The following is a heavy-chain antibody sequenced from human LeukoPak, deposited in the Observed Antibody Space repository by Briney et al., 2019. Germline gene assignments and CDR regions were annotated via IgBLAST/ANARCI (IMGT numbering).Heavy chain of an antibody. J-gene: IGHJ4*02. CDR2: IRYDGSNK. D-gene: IGHD6-13*01. CDR3: AKTYSNSWTFDY. CDR1: GFTFTTHD. Sequence: PGGSLRLSCAAFGFTFTTHDMHWVRQAPGKGLEWVTFIRYDGSNKYYADSVKGRFTISRYNSKNTLYLQMNSLRAEDTAVYYCAKTYSNSWTFDYWGQGTLVTVSS. V-gene: IGHV3-30*02.